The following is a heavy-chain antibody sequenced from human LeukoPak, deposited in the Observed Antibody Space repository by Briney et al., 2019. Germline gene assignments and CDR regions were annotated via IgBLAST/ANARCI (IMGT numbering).Heavy chain of an antibody. D-gene: IGHD3-10*02. J-gene: IGHJ6*04. CDR2: ISSSDSTI. V-gene: IGHV3-48*03. CDR1: GFTFSSYE. Sequence: PGGSLTLSCSASGFTFSSYEMNWVRQAQGKGREGGSYISSSDSTIYYADSVKGRFTIYRDNAKNSLYLQMNRLRGEDTAVYYCGELGITMIGGVWGKGTTVTIPS. CDR3: GELGITMIGGV.